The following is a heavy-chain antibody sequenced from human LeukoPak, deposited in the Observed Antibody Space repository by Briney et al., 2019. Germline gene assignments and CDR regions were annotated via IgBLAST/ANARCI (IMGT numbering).Heavy chain of an antibody. CDR3: ARNTGLQVGFDP. J-gene: IGHJ5*02. CDR2: IIPIFGTA. V-gene: IGHV1-69*13. Sequence: ASVKVSCKASGGTFISYAISWVRQAPGQGLEWMGGIIPIFGTANSAQKLKGRVRITADESTRTAYMELSSLRSEDTAVYYCARNTGLQVGFDPWGQGTLVTVSS. D-gene: IGHD4-11*01. CDR1: GGTFISYA.